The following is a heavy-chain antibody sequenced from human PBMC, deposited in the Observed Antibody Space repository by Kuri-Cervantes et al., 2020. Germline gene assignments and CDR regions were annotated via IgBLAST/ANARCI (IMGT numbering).Heavy chain of an antibody. V-gene: IGHV1-69*13. CDR2: IIPIFGTA. CDR1: GGTFSSYA. Sequence: SVKVSCKASGGTFSSYAISWVRQAPGQGLEWTGGIIPIFGTANYAQKFQGRVTITADESTSTAYMELSSLRSEDTAVYYCVAGVVGEINWFDPWGQGTLVTVSS. J-gene: IGHJ5*02. CDR3: VAGVVGEINWFDP. D-gene: IGHD1-26*01.